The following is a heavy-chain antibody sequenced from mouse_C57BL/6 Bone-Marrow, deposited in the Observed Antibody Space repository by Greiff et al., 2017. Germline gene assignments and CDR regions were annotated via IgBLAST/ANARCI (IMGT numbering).Heavy chain of an antibody. CDR3: ARIWSFAY. V-gene: IGHV1-82*01. J-gene: IGHJ3*01. CDR1: GYAFRSSW. Sequence: VKLQESGPELVKPGASVKISCKASGYAFRSSWMNWVKQRPGKGLEWIGRIYPGDGDTNYNGKFKGKATLTADKSSSTAYMQLSILTSEDSAVYFCARIWSFAYWGQGTLVTVSA. D-gene: IGHD1-1*02. CDR2: IYPGDGDT.